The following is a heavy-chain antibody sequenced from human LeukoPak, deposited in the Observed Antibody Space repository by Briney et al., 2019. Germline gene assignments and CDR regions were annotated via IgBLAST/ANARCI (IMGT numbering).Heavy chain of an antibody. V-gene: IGHV1-2*02. CDR2: INPNSGGT. D-gene: IGHD2-2*02. J-gene: IGHJ5*02. CDR1: GYTFTGYY. CDR3: ARGYCSSTSCYIIIWFDP. Sequence: ASVKVSCKASGYTFTGYYMHWVRQAPGQGPEWMGWINPNSGGTNYAQKFQGRVTMTRDTSISTAYMELSRLRSDDTAVYYCARGYCSSTSCYIIIWFDPWGQGTLVTVSS.